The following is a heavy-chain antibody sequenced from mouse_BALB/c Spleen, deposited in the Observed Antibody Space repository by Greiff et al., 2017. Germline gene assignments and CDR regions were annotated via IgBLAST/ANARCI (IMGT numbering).Heavy chain of an antibody. D-gene: IGHD1-1*01. V-gene: IGHV5-6-4*01. CDR3: TRDVDYYYGSSPYWYFDV. J-gene: IGHJ1*01. CDR2: ISSGGSYT. CDR1: GFTFSSYT. Sequence: EVHLVESGGGLVKPGGSLKLSCAASGFTFSSYTMSWVRQTPEKRLEWVATISSGGSYTYYPDSVKGRFTISRDNAKNTLYLQMSSLKSEDTAMYYCTRDVDYYYGSSPYWYFDVWGAGTTVTVSS.